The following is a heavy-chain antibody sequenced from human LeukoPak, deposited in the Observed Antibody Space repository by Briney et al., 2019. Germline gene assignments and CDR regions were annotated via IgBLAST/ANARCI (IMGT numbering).Heavy chain of an antibody. V-gene: IGHV3-23*01. Sequence: GGSLRLSCAASGFTFSSYAMSWVRQAPGKGLEWVSTISGSGSGTYYADSVKGRFTFSRDNSKDTLYLQMNSLRAEDTAVYYCAKALRTRWGFEYWGRGTLVTVSS. J-gene: IGHJ4*02. CDR3: AKALRTRWGFEY. CDR1: GFTFSSYA. CDR2: ISGSGSGT. D-gene: IGHD2-2*01.